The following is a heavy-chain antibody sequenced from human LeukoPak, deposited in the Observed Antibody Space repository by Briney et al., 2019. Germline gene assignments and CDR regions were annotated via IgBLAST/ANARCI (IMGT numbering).Heavy chain of an antibody. J-gene: IGHJ6*02. D-gene: IGHD3-10*01. V-gene: IGHV4-30-4*01. CDR1: GGSISSRNYY. CDR3: ASSYRSYYYNAMDV. Sequence: PSETLSLTCTVSGGSISSRNYYWIWLRQPPGKGLEWIGFFHYSGDTYYKPYLQSRITISLDTSKNLFSLNVNSVTAADTAVYFCASSYRSYYYNAMDVWGQGTTVTVSS. CDR2: FHYSGDT.